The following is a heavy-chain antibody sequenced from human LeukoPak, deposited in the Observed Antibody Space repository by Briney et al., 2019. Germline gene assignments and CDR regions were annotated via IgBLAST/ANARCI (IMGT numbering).Heavy chain of an antibody. CDR1: GFTFSNYG. J-gene: IGHJ3*02. Sequence: LSGGSLRLSCAASGFTFSNYGMHWVRQAPGKGLEWVASIRHDGSNKYYADSVKGRFTISRDNSKNTLYLQMNSLRAEDTAVYYCAKKTIVGATVDAFDIWGQGTMVTVSS. CDR3: AKKTIVGATVDAFDI. CDR2: IRHDGSNK. V-gene: IGHV3-30*02. D-gene: IGHD1-26*01.